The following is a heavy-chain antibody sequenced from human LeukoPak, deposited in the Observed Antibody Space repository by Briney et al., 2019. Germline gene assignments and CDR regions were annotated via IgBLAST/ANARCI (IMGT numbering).Heavy chain of an antibody. D-gene: IGHD6-13*01. CDR2: ISVSGSTI. CDR1: GFTFSSYD. Sequence: GGSLRLSCVVSGFTFSSYDMSWVRQAPGKGLEWVSYISVSGSTIYHADSVKGRFTISRDNAENSLYLQMSSLRAEDTAVYYCARSLPPYSSRWPPDYWGQGTLVTVSS. CDR3: ARSLPPYSSRWPPDY. V-gene: IGHV3-48*03. J-gene: IGHJ4*02.